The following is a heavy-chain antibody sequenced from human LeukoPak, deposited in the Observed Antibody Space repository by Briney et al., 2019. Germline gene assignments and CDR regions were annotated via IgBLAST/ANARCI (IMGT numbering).Heavy chain of an antibody. D-gene: IGHD5-12*01. CDR1: GYSFTNNW. CDR2: IYPGDSDT. Sequence: GESLKISCKGSGYSFTNNWIGWVRQMPEKGLEWMGIIYPGDSDTRYSPSFQGQVTISADKSISTAYLQWSSLKASDTAMYCCARRPITTLSFDYWGQGTLVTVSS. J-gene: IGHJ4*02. CDR3: ARRPITTLSFDY. V-gene: IGHV5-51*01.